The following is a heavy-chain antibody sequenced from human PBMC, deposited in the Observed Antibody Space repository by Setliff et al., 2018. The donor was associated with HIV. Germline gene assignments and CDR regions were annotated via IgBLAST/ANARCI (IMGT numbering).Heavy chain of an antibody. CDR2: IDYSGST. CDR3: ATIDGRWAPPQYYFDS. Sequence: SETLSLTCTVSGGSISSHYWTWIRQPPGRGLEWIGYIDYSGSTNQNPSLKSRVTMSVDTSKNQFSLRLSSVTAADTATYYCATIDGRWAPPQYYFDSWGLGTLVTSPQ. CDR1: GGSISSHY. D-gene: IGHD1-26*01. J-gene: IGHJ4*02. V-gene: IGHV4-59*11.